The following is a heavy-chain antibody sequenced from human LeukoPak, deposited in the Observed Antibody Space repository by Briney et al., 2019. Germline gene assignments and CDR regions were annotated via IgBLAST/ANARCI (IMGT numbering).Heavy chain of an antibody. CDR3: AKYHSSSWYYFDY. J-gene: IGHJ4*02. Sequence: PGGSLRLSCAASGFIFSSYAMHWVRQAPGKGLEWVAILSYDGNNKYYTDSVKGRFTISRDNSKNTLYLQMNSLRAEDTAVYYCAKYHSSSWYYFDYWGQGTLVTVSS. CDR2: LSYDGNNK. D-gene: IGHD6-13*01. V-gene: IGHV3-30*04. CDR1: GFIFSSYA.